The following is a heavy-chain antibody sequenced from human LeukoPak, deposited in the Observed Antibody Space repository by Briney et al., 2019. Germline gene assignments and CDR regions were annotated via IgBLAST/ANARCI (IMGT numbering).Heavy chain of an antibody. V-gene: IGHV3-33*01. CDR3: ARDASSGRYYSDY. Sequence: GGSLILSCAASGFTFSRYGMHWVRQAPGKGLEWVAVIWYDGSNKYYADSVKGRFTISRDNSENTLYVQMNSLRVEDTAVYYCARDASSGRYYSDYWGQGTLVTVSS. D-gene: IGHD6-19*01. J-gene: IGHJ4*02. CDR2: IWYDGSNK. CDR1: GFTFSRYG.